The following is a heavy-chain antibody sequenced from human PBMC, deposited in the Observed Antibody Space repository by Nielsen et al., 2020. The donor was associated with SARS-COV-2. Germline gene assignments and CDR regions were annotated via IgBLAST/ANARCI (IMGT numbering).Heavy chain of an antibody. Sequence: GGSLRLSCAASGFTFSSYGMHWVRQAPGKGLEWVAVISYDGSNKYYADSVKGRFTISRDNSKNTLYLQMNSLRAGDTAVYYCAKDFGYWGQGTLVTVSS. V-gene: IGHV3-30*18. CDR1: GFTFSSYG. CDR3: AKDFGY. D-gene: IGHD3-16*01. CDR2: ISYDGSNK. J-gene: IGHJ4*02.